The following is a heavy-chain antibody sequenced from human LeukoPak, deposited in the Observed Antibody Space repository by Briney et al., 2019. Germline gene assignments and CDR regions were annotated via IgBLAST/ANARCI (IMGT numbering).Heavy chain of an antibody. D-gene: IGHD2-2*01. CDR3: ARGRRYCSSTSCYAYWYLDL. Sequence: ASVKVSCKASGYTFTGYYMHWVRQAPGQGLEWMGRINPNSGGTNYAQKFQGRVTMTRDTSISTAYMELSRLRSDDTAVYYCARGRRYCSSTSCYAYWYLDLWGRGTLVTVSS. CDR2: INPNSGGT. J-gene: IGHJ2*01. V-gene: IGHV1-2*06. CDR1: GYTFTGYY.